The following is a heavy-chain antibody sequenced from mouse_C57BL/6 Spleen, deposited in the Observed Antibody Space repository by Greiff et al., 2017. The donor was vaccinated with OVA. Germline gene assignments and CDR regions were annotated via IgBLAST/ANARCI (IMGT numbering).Heavy chain of an antibody. Sequence: QVQLQQPGAELVKPGASVKLSCKASGYTFTSYWMHWVKQRPGQGLEWIGMIHPNSGSTNYNEKFKSKATLTVDKSSSTAYMQLSSLTSEDSAVYYCARSYGNYGGYYAMDYWGQGTSVTVSS. CDR2: IHPNSGST. J-gene: IGHJ4*01. CDR1: GYTFTSYW. D-gene: IGHD2-1*01. V-gene: IGHV1-64*01. CDR3: ARSYGNYGGYYAMDY.